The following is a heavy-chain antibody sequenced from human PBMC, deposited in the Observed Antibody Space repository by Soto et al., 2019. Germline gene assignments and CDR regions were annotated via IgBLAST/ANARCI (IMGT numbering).Heavy chain of an antibody. V-gene: IGHV4-30-2*01. CDR1: GGSISSGGYS. CDR2: ISHSGST. J-gene: IGHJ4*02. CDR3: ARVPDY. Sequence: QLQLQESGSGLVKPSQTLSLTCAVSGGSISSGGYSWSWFRQPPGKGLEWLGYISHSGSTYYNPSRMSLVTIAVDRSKNQFSLKLSSVTAADTAVYYCARVPDYWGQGTLVTVSS.